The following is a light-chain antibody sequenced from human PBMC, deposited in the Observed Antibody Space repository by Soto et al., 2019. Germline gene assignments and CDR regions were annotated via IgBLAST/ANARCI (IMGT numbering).Light chain of an antibody. V-gene: IGKV3-20*01. J-gene: IGKJ3*01. CDR3: QQYDSSPL. CDR2: GAS. CDR1: QSVSSSY. Sequence: EIVLTQSPGTLSLSPGERATLSCRASQSVSSSYLAWYQQKPGQAPRLLIYGASSRATGIPDRFSGSGSGTDFTLTISRLEPEDFAVYYCQQYDSSPLVGPGTKVDIK.